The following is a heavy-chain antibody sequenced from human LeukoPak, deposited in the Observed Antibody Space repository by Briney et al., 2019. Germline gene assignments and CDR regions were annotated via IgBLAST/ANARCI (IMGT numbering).Heavy chain of an antibody. V-gene: IGHV1-69*13. CDR3: ARVHYYGSGSPDAFDI. D-gene: IGHD3-10*01. Sequence: SVKVSCKASGGTFSSSAISWVRQAPGQGLEWVGGIIPLLGTADYAQKFQGRVTITADEATSTAYMDLSSLRSEDTAVYYCARVHYYGSGSPDAFDIWGQGTMVTVSP. CDR2: IIPLLGTA. J-gene: IGHJ3*02. CDR1: GGTFSSSA.